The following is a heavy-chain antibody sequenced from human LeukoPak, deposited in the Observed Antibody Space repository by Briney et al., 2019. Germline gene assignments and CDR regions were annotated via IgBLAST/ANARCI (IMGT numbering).Heavy chain of an antibody. Sequence: GGSLRLSCVASAFTFNNYWMHWVRQAPGKGLEWVAFIRYDGSNKYYADSVKGRFTISRDNSKNTLYLQMNSLRAEDTAVYYCAKDRLRLLYYYYYMDVWGKGTTVTVSS. CDR2: IRYDGSNK. CDR3: AKDRLRLLYYYYYMDV. V-gene: IGHV3-30*02. J-gene: IGHJ6*03. D-gene: IGHD2-15*01. CDR1: AFTFNNYW.